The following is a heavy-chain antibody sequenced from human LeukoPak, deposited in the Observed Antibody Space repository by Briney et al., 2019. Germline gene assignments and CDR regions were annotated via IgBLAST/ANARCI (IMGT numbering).Heavy chain of an antibody. D-gene: IGHD3-3*01. CDR3: ARTPPYYAYYFDY. CDR2: IYYSGST. CDR1: GGSISSYY. J-gene: IGHJ4*02. V-gene: IGHV4-59*01. Sequence: SETLSLTCTVSGGSISSYYWSWIRQPPGKGLEWIGYIYYSGSTNYNPSLKSRVTISVDTSKNQFSLKLSSVTAADTAVYYCARTPPYYAYYFDYWGQGTLVTVSS.